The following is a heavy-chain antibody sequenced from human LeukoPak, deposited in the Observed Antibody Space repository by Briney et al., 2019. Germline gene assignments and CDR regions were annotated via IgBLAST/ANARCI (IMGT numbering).Heavy chain of an antibody. V-gene: IGHV1-2*02. CDR1: GYTFTGYY. CDR2: INPNSGGT. J-gene: IGHJ4*02. CDR3: ARSDCVWGSSDY. Sequence: ASVKVSCKASGYTFTGYYMHWVRQAPGQGLEWMGWINPNSGGTNYAQKFQGRVTMTRDTSISTAYMELSRLRSDDTAVYYCARSDCVWGSSDYWGQGTLVTVSS. D-gene: IGHD3-16*01.